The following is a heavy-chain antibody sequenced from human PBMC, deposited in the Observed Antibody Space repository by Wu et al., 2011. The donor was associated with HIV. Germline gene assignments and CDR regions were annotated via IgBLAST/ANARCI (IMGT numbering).Heavy chain of an antibody. CDR1: GHMFIGYY. CDR2: INPNSGGT. D-gene: IGHD3-3*01. CDR3: ARVEARDFWSGYYDY. V-gene: IGHV1-2*02. Sequence: QVQLVQSGAEVKKPGASVKVSCKASGHMFIGYYMHWVRQAPGQGLEWMGWINPNSGGTNYAQKFQGRVTMTWDTSISTAYMELSRLRSDDTAVYYCARVEARDFWSGYYDYWGQGTLVTISS. J-gene: IGHJ4*02.